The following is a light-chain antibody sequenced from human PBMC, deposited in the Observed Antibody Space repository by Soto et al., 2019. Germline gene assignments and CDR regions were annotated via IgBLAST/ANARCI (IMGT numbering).Light chain of an antibody. CDR1: QSVSSY. V-gene: IGKV3-11*01. CDR3: QQRSNWPRVT. CDR2: DAS. Sequence: EIVLTQSPATLSLSPGERATLSCRASQSVSSYLAWYQQKPGQAPRLLIYDASNRATGIPARFSGSGSGTDFTLTISSLEPEDFAVYYCQQRSNWPRVTFGPGTKVAI. J-gene: IGKJ3*01.